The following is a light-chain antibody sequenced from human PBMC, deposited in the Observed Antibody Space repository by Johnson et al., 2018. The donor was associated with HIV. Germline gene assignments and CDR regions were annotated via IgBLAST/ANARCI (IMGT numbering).Light chain of an antibody. CDR2: DNN. J-gene: IGLJ1*01. CDR3: GTWDNSLNVYV. Sequence: QSVLSQPASVSAASGQKVNISCSGSSSNIGNYYVSWYQHLPGTAPKLLIYDNNKRPSGIPDRFSGSKSGTSATLGIAGLQTGDEADYFCGTWDNSLNVYVFGTGTKITVL. V-gene: IGLV1-51*01. CDR1: SSNIGNYY.